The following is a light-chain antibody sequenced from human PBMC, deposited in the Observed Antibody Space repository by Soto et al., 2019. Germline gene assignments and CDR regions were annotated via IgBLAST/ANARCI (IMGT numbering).Light chain of an antibody. CDR2: GAS. J-gene: IGKJ2*01. V-gene: IGKV3-20*01. Sequence: EIVLTQSPGTLSLSPGDRATLSCRASQSVSSSYLAWYHQKPGQAPSLLIYGASNRATGIPDRFSGGGSGTDYPLTISRLEPEDFAVYYCQQYGKSAMFTFGQGTKLEIK. CDR1: QSVSSSY. CDR3: QQYGKSAMFT.